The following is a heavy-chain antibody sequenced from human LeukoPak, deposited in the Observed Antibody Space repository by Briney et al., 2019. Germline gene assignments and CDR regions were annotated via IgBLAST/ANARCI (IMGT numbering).Heavy chain of an antibody. CDR1: GFTFSSYS. Sequence: GGSLRLSCAASGFTFSSYSMNWVRQAPGKGLGWVSSISSSSSYIYYADSVKGRFTISRDNAKNSLYLQMNSLRAEDTAVYYCARGPLWFGEYNLPFDYWGQGTLVTVSS. CDR2: ISSSSSYI. CDR3: ARGPLWFGEYNLPFDY. J-gene: IGHJ4*02. V-gene: IGHV3-21*01. D-gene: IGHD3-10*01.